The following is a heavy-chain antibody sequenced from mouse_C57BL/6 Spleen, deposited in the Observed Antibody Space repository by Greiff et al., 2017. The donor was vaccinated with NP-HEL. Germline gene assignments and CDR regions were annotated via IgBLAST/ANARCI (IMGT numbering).Heavy chain of an antibody. V-gene: IGHV1-55*01. D-gene: IGHD1-1*01. CDR1: GYTFTSYW. CDR2: IYPGSGST. Sequence: VQLQQPGAELVKPGASVKMSCKASGYTFTSYWITWVKQRPGQGLEWIGDIYPGSGSTNYNEKFKSKATLTVDTSSSTAYMQLSSLTSEDSAVYYCARWDYGSSRLFDYWGQGTTLTVSS. CDR3: ARWDYGSSRLFDY. J-gene: IGHJ2*01.